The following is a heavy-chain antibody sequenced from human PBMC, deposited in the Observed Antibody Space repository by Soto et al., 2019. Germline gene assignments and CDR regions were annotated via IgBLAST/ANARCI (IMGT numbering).Heavy chain of an antibody. J-gene: IGHJ5*02. CDR2: IYYSGST. V-gene: IGHV4-31*03. D-gene: IGHD6-13*01. CDR3: ERDIYSSSWRWFDT. CDR1: GGSISSGGYY. Sequence: SETLSLTCTVSGGSISSGGYYWSWIRQHPGKGLEWIGYIYYSGSTYYNPSLKSRVTISVDTSKNQFSLKLSSVTAADTAVYYCERDIYSSSWRWFDTWGQGTLVTVSS.